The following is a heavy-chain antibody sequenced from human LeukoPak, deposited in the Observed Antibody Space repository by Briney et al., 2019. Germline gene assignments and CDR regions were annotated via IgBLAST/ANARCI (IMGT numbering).Heavy chain of an antibody. D-gene: IGHD3-10*01. V-gene: IGHV4-59*01. J-gene: IGHJ4*02. Sequence: SETLSLTCTVSGGSIRSYYWSWVRQPPGKGLEWIGYIYSSGTTNYNPSLKSRVTISIDTSKNQFSLKLSSVTAADTAVYYCARVSLVRGAPDYYFDYWGQGTLVTVSS. CDR2: IYSSGTT. CDR1: GGSIRSYY. CDR3: ARVSLVRGAPDYYFDY.